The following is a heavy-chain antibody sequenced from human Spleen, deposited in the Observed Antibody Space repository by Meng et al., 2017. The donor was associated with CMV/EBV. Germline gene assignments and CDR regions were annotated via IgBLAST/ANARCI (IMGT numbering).Heavy chain of an antibody. D-gene: IGHD3-3*01. J-gene: IGHJ4*02. CDR2: ITQSGTT. CDR3: ARCFRGAGTQWRFGLFGSSYFFDY. CDR1: GGAVNSYC. Sequence: GSLRLSCALYGGAVNSYCCSWIRQPPGKGLEWIGEITQSGTTNYNPSLESRVAISEDTSKRQISLKLRSLTAADTAVYYCARCFRGAGTQWRFGLFGSSYFFDYWGLGTLVTVSS. V-gene: IGHV4-34*01.